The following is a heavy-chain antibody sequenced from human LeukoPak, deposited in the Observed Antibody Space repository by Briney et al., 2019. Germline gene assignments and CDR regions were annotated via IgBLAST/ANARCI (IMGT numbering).Heavy chain of an antibody. D-gene: IGHD2-2*02. J-gene: IGHJ4*02. V-gene: IGHV5-51*01. CDR1: GYSFTSYW. CDR3: ARAALGYCRSTSCYIFDY. Sequence: GESLKISCKGSGYSFTSYWIGWVRQMPGKGLEWMGIIYPGYSDTRYSPSFQGQVTISAHKSIPTAYLPWSSLKASDTAMDYCARAALGYCRSTSCYIFDYWGQGTLVTVSS. CDR2: IYPGYSDT.